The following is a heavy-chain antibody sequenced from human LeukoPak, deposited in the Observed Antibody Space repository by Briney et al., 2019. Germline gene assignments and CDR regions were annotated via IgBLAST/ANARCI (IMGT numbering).Heavy chain of an antibody. CDR2: INSDGSST. CDR1: GFTFSSYW. Sequence: PGGSLRLSCAASGFTFSSYWMHWVRQAPGKGLVWVSRINSDGSSTSYADSVKGRFTISRDNAKNTLYLQMNSLRAEDTAVYYCVTPIVVVNATGDAFDFWGHGTMVTVSS. CDR3: VTPIVVVNATGDAFDF. J-gene: IGHJ3*01. V-gene: IGHV3-74*01. D-gene: IGHD2-21*01.